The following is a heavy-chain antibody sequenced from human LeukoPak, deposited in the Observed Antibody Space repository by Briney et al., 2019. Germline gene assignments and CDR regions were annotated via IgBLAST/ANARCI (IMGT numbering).Heavy chain of an antibody. Sequence: SETLSLTCAVYGESFSGYYWSWIRQPPGKGLEWIGEINHSGSTNYNPSLKSRVTISVDTSKNQFSLKLSSVTAADTAVYYCARGGYYDILTGYYRPGVFDYWGQGTLVTVSS. CDR1: GESFSGYY. V-gene: IGHV4-34*01. J-gene: IGHJ4*02. CDR2: INHSGST. CDR3: ARGGYYDILTGYYRPGVFDY. D-gene: IGHD3-9*01.